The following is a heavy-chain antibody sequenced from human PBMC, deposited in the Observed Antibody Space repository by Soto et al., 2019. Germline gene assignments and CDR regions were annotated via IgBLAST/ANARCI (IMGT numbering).Heavy chain of an antibody. CDR2: INSDGSST. V-gene: IGHV3-74*01. Sequence: GGSLRLSCAASGFTFSSYWMHWVRQAPGKGLVWVSRINSDGSSTSYADSVKGRFTISRDNAKNTLYLQMNSLRAEDTAVYYCARAGIAPHYDILTGQGARNDYWGQGTLVTVSS. J-gene: IGHJ4*02. D-gene: IGHD3-9*01. CDR3: ARAGIAPHYDILTGQGARNDY. CDR1: GFTFSSYW.